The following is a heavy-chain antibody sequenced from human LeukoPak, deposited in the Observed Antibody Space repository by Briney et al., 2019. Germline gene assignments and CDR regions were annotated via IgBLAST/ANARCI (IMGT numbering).Heavy chain of an antibody. CDR2: IYYSGST. J-gene: IGHJ4*02. CDR3: ARFNPALTGYYYFDY. V-gene: IGHV4-59*01. CDR1: GGSISSYY. Sequence: PSETLSLTCTVSGGSISSYYWSWLRQPPGKGLEWIGYIYYSGSTNYNPSLKSRVTISVDTSKNQFSLKLSSVTAADTAVYYCARFNPALTGYYYFDYWGQGTLVTVSS. D-gene: IGHD3-9*01.